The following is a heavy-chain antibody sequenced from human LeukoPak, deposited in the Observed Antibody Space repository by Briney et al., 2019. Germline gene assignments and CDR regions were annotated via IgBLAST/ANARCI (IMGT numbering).Heavy chain of an antibody. Sequence: PSETLSLTCSVSGDSISGYYWSWIRQPAGKGLEWIGRIYTSGSTNYNPSLKSRVTMSVDTSKNQFSLNLTSATAADTAVYYCARDRNASYRFDYWGQGTLVTVSS. D-gene: IGHD1-26*01. CDR2: IYTSGST. J-gene: IGHJ4*02. CDR3: ARDRNASYRFDY. CDR1: GDSISGYY. V-gene: IGHV4-4*07.